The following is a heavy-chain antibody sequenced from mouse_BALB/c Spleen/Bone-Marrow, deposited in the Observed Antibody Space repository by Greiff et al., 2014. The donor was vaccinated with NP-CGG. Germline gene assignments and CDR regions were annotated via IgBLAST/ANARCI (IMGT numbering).Heavy chain of an antibody. CDR2: IDPANGNT. Sequence: EVQLQQSGAELVKPGASVKLSCTASGFNIKDTYMHWVKQRPEQGLEWIGRIDPANGNTKYDPKFQGKATITADPSSNTAYLQLSSLTSEDTAVYYGATMITDWYVEVGGAGTTGTVSA. CDR1: GFNIKDTY. J-gene: IGHJ1*01. D-gene: IGHD2-4*01. V-gene: IGHV14-3*02. CDR3: ATMITDWYVEV.